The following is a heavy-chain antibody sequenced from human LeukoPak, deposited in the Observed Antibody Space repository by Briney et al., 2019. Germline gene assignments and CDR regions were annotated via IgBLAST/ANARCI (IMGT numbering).Heavy chain of an antibody. CDR3: ARGEPRYQYAMDV. D-gene: IGHD2-2*01. Sequence: SETLSLTCTVSGGSISSGSCYWSWLRQPAGTGLEWIGRMYISGTTNYNPTLKSRITISVDTSKNQFSLKVSSVTAADTAVYYCARGEPRYQYAMDVWGQGTTVTVSS. J-gene: IGHJ6*02. CDR1: GGSISSGSCY. CDR2: MYISGTT. V-gene: IGHV4-61*02.